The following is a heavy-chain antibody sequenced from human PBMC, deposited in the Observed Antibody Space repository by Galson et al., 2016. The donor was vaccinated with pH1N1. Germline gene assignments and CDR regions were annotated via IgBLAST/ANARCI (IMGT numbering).Heavy chain of an antibody. J-gene: IGHJ5*02. CDR1: GYTFTGYF. CDR2: INPNNGGT. CDR3: ARDLNYDTSGYYPLDP. D-gene: IGHD3-22*01. Sequence: SVKVSCKASGYTFTGYFMHWVRQAPGQGLEWMGWINPNNGGTNYAQKFQGRVTLTRDASISTAYMELSRLRSDDTAVYYCARDLNYDTSGYYPLDPWGQGTLVTVSS. V-gene: IGHV1-2*02.